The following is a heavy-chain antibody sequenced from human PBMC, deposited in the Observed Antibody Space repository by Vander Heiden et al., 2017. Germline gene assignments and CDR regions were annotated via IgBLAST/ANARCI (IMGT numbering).Heavy chain of an antibody. V-gene: IGHV3-9*01. CDR3: AKSVITGAGYDY. CDR2: ISWNSGSK. J-gene: IGHJ4*02. CDR1: GFRFDDFG. D-gene: IGHD6-13*01. Sequence: EVQLVESGGGLVQPGRSLRLSCAVSGFRFDDFGMYWVRQAPGKGLEWVSGISWNSGSKGYADSVKGRFTISRDNAKNSLYLQMKSLRAEDTALYYCAKSVITGAGYDYWGQGTLVTVSS.